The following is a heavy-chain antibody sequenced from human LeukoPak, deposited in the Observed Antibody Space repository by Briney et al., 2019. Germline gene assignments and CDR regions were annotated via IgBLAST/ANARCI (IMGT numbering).Heavy chain of an antibody. V-gene: IGHV3-11*04. D-gene: IGHD3-10*02. CDR3: AELGITMIGGV. J-gene: IGHJ6*04. CDR1: GFPFSDRY. CDR2: ISPNGDNI. Sequence: GGSLRLSCAAAGFPFSDRYMSWIRQAPGKGMEWVAYISPNGDNIHYADSVKGRFTISRDNAKNSLYLQMNSLRAEDTAVYYCAELGITMIGGVWGKGTTVTISS.